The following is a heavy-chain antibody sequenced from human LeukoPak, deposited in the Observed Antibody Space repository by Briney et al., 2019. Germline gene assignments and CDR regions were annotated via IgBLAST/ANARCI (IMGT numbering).Heavy chain of an antibody. V-gene: IGHV4-34*01. Sequence: SETLSLTCAVYGGSFSGYYWSWIRQPPGKGLEWIGEINHSGSTNYNPSLKSRVTISVDTSKNQFSLKLSSVTAADTAVYYCARHSRLWFGERGFDPWGQGTLVTVSS. CDR3: ARHSRLWFGERGFDP. CDR2: INHSGST. D-gene: IGHD3-10*01. J-gene: IGHJ5*02. CDR1: GGSFSGYY.